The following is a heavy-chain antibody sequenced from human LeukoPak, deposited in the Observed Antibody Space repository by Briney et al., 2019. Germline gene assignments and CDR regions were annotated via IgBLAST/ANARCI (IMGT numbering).Heavy chain of an antibody. CDR1: GFTLSDYY. J-gene: IGHJ4*02. CDR2: ISGSGGST. Sequence: GASLRLSCAASGFTLSDYYMSWIRQAPGKGLEWVSAISGSGGSTYYADSVKGRFTISRDNSKNTLYLQMNSLRAEDTAVYYCARYRGYTYGYPFDYWGQGTLVTVSS. CDR3: ARYRGYTYGYPFDY. D-gene: IGHD5-18*01. V-gene: IGHV3-23*01.